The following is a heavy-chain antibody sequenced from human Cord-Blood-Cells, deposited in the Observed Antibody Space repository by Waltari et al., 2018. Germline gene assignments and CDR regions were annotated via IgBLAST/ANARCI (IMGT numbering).Heavy chain of an antibody. CDR1: GYSITSGYS. J-gene: IGHJ4*02. D-gene: IGHD3-3*01. CDR2: IYHSGST. Sequence: QVQLQESGPALVKPSETLPLTCAVPGYSITSGYSWGWIRQPPGKGLEWIGSIYHSGSTYYNPSLKSRVTISVDTSKNQFSLKLSSVTAADTAVYYCARGDLVRNWGQGTLVTVSS. CDR3: ARGDLVRN. V-gene: IGHV4-38-2*01.